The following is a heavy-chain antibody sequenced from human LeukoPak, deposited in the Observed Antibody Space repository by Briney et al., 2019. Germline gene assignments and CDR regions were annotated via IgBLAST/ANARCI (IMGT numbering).Heavy chain of an antibody. CDR2: IRSNGDTA. CDR3: AKGQELDDGVFDS. D-gene: IGHD1-1*01. CDR1: AFTFSRIA. V-gene: IGHV3-23*01. J-gene: IGHJ4*02. Sequence: GGSLRLSCAPSAFTFSRIAMTWVRQAPGEGLEWVSTIRSNGDTAYNADSVRGRFAISRDNSKNALFLQMNSLRVEDTAIYYCAKGQELDDGVFDSWGQGTLVTVSS.